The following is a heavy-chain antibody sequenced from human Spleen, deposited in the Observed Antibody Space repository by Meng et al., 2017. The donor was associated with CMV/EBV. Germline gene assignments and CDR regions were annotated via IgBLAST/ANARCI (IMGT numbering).Heavy chain of an antibody. CDR3: ARVGSSLWFDLDY. Sequence: ASVKVSCKASGYTFTGYYMHWVRQAPGQGLEWMGWINPNSGGTNYAQKFQGRVTMTRDTSISTAYMELRSLRSDDTAVYYCARVGSSLWFDLDYWGQGTLVTVSS. J-gene: IGHJ4*02. V-gene: IGHV1-2*02. CDR2: INPNSGGT. D-gene: IGHD6-13*01. CDR1: GYTFTGYY.